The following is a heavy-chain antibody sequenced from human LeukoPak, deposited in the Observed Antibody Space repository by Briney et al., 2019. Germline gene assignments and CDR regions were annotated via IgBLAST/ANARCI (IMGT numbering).Heavy chain of an antibody. J-gene: IGHJ4*02. D-gene: IGHD3-16*01. Sequence: SVKVSCKASGGTFSSYAISWVRQAPGQGLEWMGRIIPILGIANYAQKFQGRVTITADKSTSTAYMELSSLRSEDTAVYYCARGGINKSGDFDYWGQGTLVTVSS. CDR1: GGTFSSYA. CDR2: IIPILGIA. V-gene: IGHV1-69*04. CDR3: ARGGINKSGDFDY.